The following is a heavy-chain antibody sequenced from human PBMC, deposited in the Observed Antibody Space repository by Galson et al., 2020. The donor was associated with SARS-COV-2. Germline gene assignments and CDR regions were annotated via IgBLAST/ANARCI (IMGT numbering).Heavy chain of an antibody. CDR3: ARGVGGYYYDSSGYYSFDY. V-gene: IGHV1-3*01. CDR2: INAGNGNT. D-gene: IGHD3-22*01. CDR1: GYTFTSYA. J-gene: IGHJ4*02. Sequence: ASVKVSCKASGYTFTSYAMHWVRQAPGQRLEWMGWINAGNGNTKYSQKFQGRVTITRDTSASTAYMELSSLRSEDTAVYYCARGVGGYYYDSSGYYSFDYWGQGTLVTVSS.